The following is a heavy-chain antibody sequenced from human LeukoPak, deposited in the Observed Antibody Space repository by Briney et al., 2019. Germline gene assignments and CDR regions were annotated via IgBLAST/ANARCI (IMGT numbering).Heavy chain of an antibody. CDR3: ARESITIFGVVDY. J-gene: IGHJ4*02. CDR2: IYHSGST. D-gene: IGHD3-3*01. V-gene: IGHV4-39*07. Sequence: SETLSLTCKVSGGSISSSSYYWGWIRQPPGKGLEWIGSIYHSGSTYYNPSLKSRVTISVDTSKNQFSLKLSSVTAADTAVYYCARESITIFGVVDYWGQGTLVTVSS. CDR1: GGSISSSSYY.